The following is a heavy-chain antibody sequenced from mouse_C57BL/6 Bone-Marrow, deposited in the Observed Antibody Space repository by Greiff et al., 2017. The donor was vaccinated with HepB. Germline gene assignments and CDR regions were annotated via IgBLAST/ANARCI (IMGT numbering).Heavy chain of an antibody. J-gene: IGHJ1*03. CDR2: IYPRSGNT. D-gene: IGHD1-1*01. V-gene: IGHV1-81*01. Sequence: VQLQQSGAELARPGASVKLSCKASGYTFTSYGISWVKQRTGQGLEWIGEIYPRSGNTYYNEKFKGKATLTADKSSSTAYMELRSLTSEDSAVYFCARRGNYYGYWYFDVWGTGTTVTVSS. CDR3: ARRGNYYGYWYFDV. CDR1: GYTFTSYG.